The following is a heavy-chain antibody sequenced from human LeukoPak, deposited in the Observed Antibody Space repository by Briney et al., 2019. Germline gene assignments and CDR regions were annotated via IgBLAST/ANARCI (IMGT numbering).Heavy chain of an antibody. Sequence: GASVKVSCKASGYTFTGYYMHWMRQAPGQGLEWMGWINPNSGGTNYAQKFQGRVTMTRETSISTAYMELSRLRSDDTAVYYCARDAAYYYDSSGYYAAWGQGTLVTVSS. V-gene: IGHV1-2*02. D-gene: IGHD3-22*01. CDR1: GYTFTGYY. CDR3: ARDAAYYYDSSGYYAA. J-gene: IGHJ4*02. CDR2: INPNSGGT.